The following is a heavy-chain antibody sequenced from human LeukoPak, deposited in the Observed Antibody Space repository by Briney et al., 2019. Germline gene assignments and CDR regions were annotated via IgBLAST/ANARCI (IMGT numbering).Heavy chain of an antibody. CDR1: GYTFTGYY. J-gene: IGHJ3*02. V-gene: IGHV1-2*02. CDR2: INPNSGGT. CDR3: ARDCKSGYYYDSSSYYNPDAFDI. Sequence: ASVKVSCKASGYTFTGYYMHWVRQAPGQGLEWMGWINPNSGGTNYAQKFQGRVTMTRDTSISTAHMELSRLRPDDTAVYYCARDCKSGYYYDSSSYYNPDAFDIWGQGTMVTVSS. D-gene: IGHD3-22*01.